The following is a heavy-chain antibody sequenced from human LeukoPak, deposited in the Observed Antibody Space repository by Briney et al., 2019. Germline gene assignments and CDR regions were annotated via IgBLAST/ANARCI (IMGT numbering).Heavy chain of an antibody. J-gene: IGHJ4*02. CDR1: GFTFSSYA. Sequence: GGSLRLSCAASGFTFSSYAMSWVRQAREKGLEWVSAISGSGGSTYYADSVKGRFTISRDNSKNTLYLQMSSLRAEDTAVYYCAIVAGTPSFDYWGQGTLVTVSS. V-gene: IGHV3-23*01. D-gene: IGHD6-19*01. CDR2: ISGSGGST. CDR3: AIVAGTPSFDY.